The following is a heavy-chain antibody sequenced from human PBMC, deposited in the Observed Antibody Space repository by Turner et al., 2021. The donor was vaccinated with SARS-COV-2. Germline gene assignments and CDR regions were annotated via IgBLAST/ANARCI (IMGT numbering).Heavy chain of an antibody. Sequence: QLPLQESGPRLVKPSETLSLTCAAPGGHINNNLYSWGWIRQPPGKGLEWIGSVFHTGSTYYKSSLKRRVAISIDTSKNHFSLRLNSVTAADTAVYYCARHEVNSYDASGYYTSPWGQGILVTVSS. CDR1: GGHINNNLYS. CDR2: VFHTGST. J-gene: IGHJ5*02. V-gene: IGHV4-39*01. CDR3: ARHEVNSYDASGYYTSP. D-gene: IGHD3-22*01.